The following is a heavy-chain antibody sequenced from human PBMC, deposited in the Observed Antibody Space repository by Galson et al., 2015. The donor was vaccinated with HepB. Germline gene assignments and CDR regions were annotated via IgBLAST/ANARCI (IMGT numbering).Heavy chain of an antibody. CDR3: ARDYASIQEVVGMDV. V-gene: IGHV1-18*04. CDR1: GYTFTSYG. Sequence: SVKVSCKASGYTFTSYGISWVRQAPGQGLEWMGWISAYNGNTNYAQKLQGRVTMTTDTSTSTAYMELRSLRSDDTAVYYCARDYASIQEVVGMDVCAQGTTVTVAS. D-gene: IGHD2-15*01. CDR2: ISAYNGNT. J-gene: IGHJ6*02.